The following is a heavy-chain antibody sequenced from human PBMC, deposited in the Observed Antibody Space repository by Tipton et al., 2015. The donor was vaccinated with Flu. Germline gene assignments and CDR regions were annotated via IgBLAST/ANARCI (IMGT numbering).Heavy chain of an antibody. Sequence: GSLRLSCEASGFTFSNSWMHWVRQDPGKGLVWVSRIKRDGTITNYADFVKGRFTISRDNAKNTVDLQMDSLRVEDTAVYYCARENFLTWGQGILVTVSS. CDR1: GFTFSNSW. V-gene: IGHV3-74*01. CDR3: ARENFLT. J-gene: IGHJ5*02. CDR2: IKRDGTIT.